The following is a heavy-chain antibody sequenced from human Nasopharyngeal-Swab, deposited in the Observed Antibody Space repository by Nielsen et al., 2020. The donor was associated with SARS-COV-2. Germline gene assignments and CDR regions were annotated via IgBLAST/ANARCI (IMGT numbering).Heavy chain of an antibody. D-gene: IGHD3-16*01. V-gene: IGHV2-70*01. CDR3: ARIQAMITFGGANYYGMDV. Sequence: SGPTLVKPTQTLTLTCTFSGFSLSTSGMCVSWIRQPPGKALEWLALIDWDDDRYYSTSLKTRLTISKDTSKNQVVLTMTNMDPVDTATYYCARIQAMITFGGANYYGMDVWGQGTTVTVSS. J-gene: IGHJ6*02. CDR1: GFSLSTSGMC. CDR2: IDWDDDR.